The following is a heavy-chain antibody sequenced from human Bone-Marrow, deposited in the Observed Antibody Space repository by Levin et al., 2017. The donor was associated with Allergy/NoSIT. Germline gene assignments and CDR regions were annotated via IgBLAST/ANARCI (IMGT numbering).Heavy chain of an antibody. J-gene: IGHJ6*03. Sequence: SDTLSLTCAVSGYSMSSDYYWGWIRQPPGKGLEWIGNINESGSTKYNPSLKSRVTISVDTSKNQFSLQLNSVTAADTAVYFCAREYYMDVWGKGTTVTVSS. CDR2: INESGST. CDR1: GYSMSSDYY. CDR3: AREYYMDV. V-gene: IGHV4-38-2*02.